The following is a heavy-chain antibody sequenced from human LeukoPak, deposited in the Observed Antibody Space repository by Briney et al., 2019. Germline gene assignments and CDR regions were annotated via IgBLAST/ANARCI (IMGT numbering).Heavy chain of an antibody. V-gene: IGHV5-51*01. CDR2: IYPGDSDT. D-gene: IGHD6-19*01. CDR3: ARTQYSSGWYYDDAFDI. CDR1: GYSFTSYW. J-gene: IGHJ3*02. Sequence: GESLKISCKGSGYSFTSYWIGWVRQMPGNGLEWMGIIYPGDSDTRYSPSFQGQVTISDDKSISTAYLQWSSLKASDTAMYYCARTQYSSGWYYDDAFDIWGQGTMVTVSS.